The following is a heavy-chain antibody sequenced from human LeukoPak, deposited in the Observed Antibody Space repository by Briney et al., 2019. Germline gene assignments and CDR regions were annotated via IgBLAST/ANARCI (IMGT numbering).Heavy chain of an antibody. V-gene: IGHV4-39*07. J-gene: IGHJ6*03. Sequence: SETLSLTCTVSGGSISSSSYYWGWIRQPPGKGLEWIGSIYYSGSTYYNPSLKSRVTISVDTSKNQFSLKLSSVTAADTAVYYCARAGQGGYHYYYMDVWGKGTTVTVSS. CDR3: ARAGQGGYHYYYMDV. CDR2: IYYSGST. CDR1: GGSISSSSYY. D-gene: IGHD1-26*01.